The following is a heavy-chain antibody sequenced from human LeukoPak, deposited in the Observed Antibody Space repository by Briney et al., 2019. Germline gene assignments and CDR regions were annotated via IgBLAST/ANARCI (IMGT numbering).Heavy chain of an antibody. J-gene: IGHJ6*02. D-gene: IGHD6-13*01. CDR2: ISAYNGNT. CDR1: GYTFTSYG. V-gene: IGHV1-18*01. CDR3: AIDLPTRTEQQLVRSYYYYGMDV. Sequence: GASVKVSCEASGYTFTSYGISWVRQAPGQGLEWMGWISAYNGNTNYAQKLQGRVTMTTDTSTSTAYMELRSLRSDDTAVYYCAIDLPTRTEQQLVRSYYYYGMDVWGQGTTVTVSS.